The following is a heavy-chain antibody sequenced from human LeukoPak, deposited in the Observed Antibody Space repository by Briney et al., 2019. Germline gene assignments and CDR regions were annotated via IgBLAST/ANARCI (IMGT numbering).Heavy chain of an antibody. CDR1: GGSIRCYY. V-gene: IGHV4-4*07. CDR2: IYTSGST. Sequence: SETLSLNCTVSGGSIRCYYWSWIRPPAGQGLEWIGRIYTSGSTNYNPSLKRRVTMSVATTRNHFSLKLSSVTAADTAVYYCARFSRGKDSGNFDYWGQGTLVTVSS. J-gene: IGHJ4*02. CDR3: ARFSRGKDSGNFDY. D-gene: IGHD1-26*01.